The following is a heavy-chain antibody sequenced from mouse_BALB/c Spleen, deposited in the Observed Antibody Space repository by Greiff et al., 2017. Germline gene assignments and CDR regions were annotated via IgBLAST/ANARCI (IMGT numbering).Heavy chain of an antibody. V-gene: IGHV14-4*02. CDR1: GFNIKDYY. CDR2: IDPENGDT. D-gene: IGHD1-2*01. J-gene: IGHJ2*01. CDR3: NAWATATGDFDY. Sequence: VQLKESGAELVRSGASVKLSCTASGFNIKDYYMHWVKQRPEQGLEWIGWIDPENGDTEYAPKFQGKATMTADTSSNTAYLQLSSLTSEDTAVYYCNAWATATGDFDYWGQGTTLTVSS.